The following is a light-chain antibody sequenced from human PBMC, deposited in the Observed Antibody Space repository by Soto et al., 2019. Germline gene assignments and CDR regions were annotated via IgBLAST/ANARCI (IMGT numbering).Light chain of an antibody. Sequence: DIQMTQSPSSVSASVGDRVTITCRASQGISSWLAWYQRKPGKAPNLLIYAASSLQSGVPSRFSGSGSGTEFTLTISSLQPEDFATYYCQQANSFPLTFGGGTKLEIK. CDR3: QQANSFPLT. CDR1: QGISSW. J-gene: IGKJ4*01. V-gene: IGKV1-12*01. CDR2: AAS.